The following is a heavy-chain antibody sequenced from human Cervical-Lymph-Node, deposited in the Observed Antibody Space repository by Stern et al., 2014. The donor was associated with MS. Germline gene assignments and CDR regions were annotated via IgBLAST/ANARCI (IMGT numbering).Heavy chain of an antibody. Sequence: VQLVESGGGVVPPGGSLRLSCAASGFPFGVYGMNWVRQAPGKGLEWVSYISETSNTIYYADSVKDRFTVSRDNAKSSLYLQMNSLRDEDTAVYYCARDWDDYSNRFQSWGQGTLVTVSS. D-gene: IGHD4-11*01. CDR3: ARDWDDYSNRFQS. CDR2: ISETSNTI. CDR1: GFPFGVYG. J-gene: IGHJ5*02. V-gene: IGHV3-48*02.